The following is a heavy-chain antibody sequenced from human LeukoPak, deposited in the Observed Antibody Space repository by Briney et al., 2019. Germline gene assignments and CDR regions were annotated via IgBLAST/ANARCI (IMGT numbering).Heavy chain of an antibody. CDR3: ARASYYYDTSGYPVFDY. D-gene: IGHD3-22*01. V-gene: IGHV4-59*01. Sequence: PSETLSLTCTVSGGSLSSYYWSWIRQPPGKGLEWIGYMYYSGSTNYNPSLKSRVTISVDTSKNYFSLKLSSVTAADTAVYYCARASYYYDTSGYPVFDYWGQGTLVTVSS. CDR2: MYYSGST. J-gene: IGHJ4*02. CDR1: GGSLSSYY.